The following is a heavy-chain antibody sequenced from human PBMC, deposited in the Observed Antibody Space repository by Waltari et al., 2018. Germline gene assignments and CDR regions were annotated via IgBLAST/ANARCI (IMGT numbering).Heavy chain of an antibody. D-gene: IGHD1-7*01. CDR3: AKGGWNFPFDP. V-gene: IGHV3-23*01. CDR2: ISSNGGAT. Sequence: EVRLLESGGGLVQPGGSLRLSCAASGFPFGDYAMPWVRQAPGKGLEWVSIISSNGGATYYADSVKGRFTISRDNSNNTLYLEMSGLRAEDTALYYCAKGGWNFPFDPWGQGTLVTVSS. J-gene: IGHJ5*02. CDR1: GFPFGDYA.